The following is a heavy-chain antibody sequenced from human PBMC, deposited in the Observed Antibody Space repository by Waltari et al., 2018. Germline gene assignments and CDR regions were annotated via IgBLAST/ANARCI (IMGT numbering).Heavy chain of an antibody. CDR3: ARSRLELRSGVVCLWFDP. CDR1: GYSISSGYY. J-gene: IGHJ5*02. Sequence: QVQLQESGPGLVKPSETLSLTCAVSGYSISSGYYWGWIRQPPGTGLEWIGSIYHSGSTYYNPSLKSRVTISVDTSKNQFSLKLSSVTAADTAVYYCARSRLELRSGVVCLWFDPWGQGTLVTVSS. D-gene: IGHD1-7*01. CDR2: IYHSGST. V-gene: IGHV4-38-2*01.